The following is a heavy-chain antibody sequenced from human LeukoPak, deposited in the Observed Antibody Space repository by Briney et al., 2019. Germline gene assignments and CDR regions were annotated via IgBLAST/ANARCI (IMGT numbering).Heavy chain of an antibody. CDR3: ARGPLQLRYFAWLSPGRLPDY. D-gene: IGHD3-9*01. Sequence: SETLSLTCTVSGGSISSGGYYWSWIRQHPGKGLECIGYIYYSGSTYYNPSLKSRVTISVDTSKNQFSLKLSSVTAADTAVYYCARGPLQLRYFAWLSPGRLPDYWGQGTLVTVSS. CDR1: GGSISSGGYY. J-gene: IGHJ4*02. V-gene: IGHV4-31*03. CDR2: IYYSGST.